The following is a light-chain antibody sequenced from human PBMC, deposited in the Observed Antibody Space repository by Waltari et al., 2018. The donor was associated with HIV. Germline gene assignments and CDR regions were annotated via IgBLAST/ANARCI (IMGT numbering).Light chain of an antibody. CDR2: EVN. CDR1: GSDIGTYNY. J-gene: IGLJ3*02. CDR3: VLYMGSVGWV. Sequence: QSALTQPPSASGSPGQSVTISCTGTGSDIGTYNYVSWYQQHPGKAPKLMIYEVNKRPSGVPDRFSGSILGNKAALTITGAQADDESDYYCVLYMGSVGWVFGGGTRLTVL. V-gene: IGLV2-8*01.